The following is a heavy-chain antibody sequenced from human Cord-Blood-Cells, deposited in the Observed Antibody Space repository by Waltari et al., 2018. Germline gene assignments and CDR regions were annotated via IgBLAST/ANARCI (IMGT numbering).Heavy chain of an antibody. CDR2: ISSSSSTI. CDR1: GFTFSSYS. D-gene: IGHD3-10*01. J-gene: IGHJ6*02. Sequence: EVQLVESGGGLVQPGGSLRLSCAASGFTFSSYSMNWVRQAPGKGLEWVSYISSSSSTIYYADSVKGRFTISRDNAKNSLYLQMNSLRAEDTAVYYCASVMYGSGSYYNYYYYGMDVWGQGTTVTVSS. V-gene: IGHV3-48*01. CDR3: ASVMYGSGSYYNYYYYGMDV.